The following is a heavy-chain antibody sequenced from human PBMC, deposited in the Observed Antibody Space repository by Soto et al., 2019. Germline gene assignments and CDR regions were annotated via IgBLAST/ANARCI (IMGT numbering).Heavy chain of an antibody. CDR3: ARGKSWNYPSYYYGMDV. V-gene: IGHV1-69*13. J-gene: IGHJ6*02. CDR2: IIPIFGTA. Sequence: SVKVSCKASGGTFSSYAISWVRQAPGQGLEWMGGIIPIFGTANYAQKFQGRVTITADESTSTAYMELSSLRSEDTAVYYCARGKSWNYPSYYYGMDVWGQGTTVTVSS. CDR1: GGTFSSYA. D-gene: IGHD1-7*01.